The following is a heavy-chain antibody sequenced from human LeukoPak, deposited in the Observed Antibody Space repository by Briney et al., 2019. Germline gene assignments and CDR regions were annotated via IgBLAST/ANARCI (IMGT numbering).Heavy chain of an antibody. CDR3: ARDET. CDR2: ISYNGSNK. V-gene: IGHV3-30*04. J-gene: IGHJ5*02. CDR1: GFTFSSYE. Sequence: GGPLRLSCAASGFTFSSYEMNWVRPAPGKGLEWVAVISYNGSNKYYADSVKGRFTISRDNSKNTLYLQMNSLRAEDTAVYYCARDETWGQGTLVTVSS.